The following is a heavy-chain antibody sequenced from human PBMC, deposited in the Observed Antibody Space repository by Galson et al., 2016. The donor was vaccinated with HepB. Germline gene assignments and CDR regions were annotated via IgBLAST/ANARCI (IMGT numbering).Heavy chain of an antibody. CDR1: GYTFRNHA. Sequence: SVKVSCKASGYTFRNHATTWVRQAPGQGLEWMGWISTYNGITKCAQKFQGRVNMTTDTSTSTAYMELRSLRSDDTAVYYCAREAVAGGWLDPWGQGTLVTVSS. CDR3: AREAVAGGWLDP. CDR2: ISTYNGIT. D-gene: IGHD6-13*01. J-gene: IGHJ5*02. V-gene: IGHV1-18*01.